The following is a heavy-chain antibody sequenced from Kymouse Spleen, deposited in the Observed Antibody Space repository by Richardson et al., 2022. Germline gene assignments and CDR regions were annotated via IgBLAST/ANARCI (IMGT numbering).Heavy chain of an antibody. CDR1: GFTFSNAW. V-gene: IGHV3-15*01. CDR2: IKSKTDGGTT. D-gene: IGHD3-10*01. CDR3: TTYYYGSGSYYP. Sequence: EVQLVESGGGLVKPGGSLRLSCAASGFTFSNAWMSWVRQAPGKGLEWVGRIKSKTDGGTTDYAAPVKGRFTISRDDSKNTLYLQMNSLKTEDTAVYYCTTYYYGSGSYYPWGQGTLVTVSS. J-gene: IGHJ5*02.